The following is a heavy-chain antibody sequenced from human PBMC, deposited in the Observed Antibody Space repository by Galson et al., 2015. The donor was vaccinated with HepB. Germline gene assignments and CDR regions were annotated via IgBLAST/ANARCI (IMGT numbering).Heavy chain of an antibody. CDR1: GFTFSSYG. J-gene: IGHJ6*03. CDR3: AKVLWFRELLSYMDV. Sequence: SLRLSCAASGFTFSSYGMHWVRQAPGKGLEWVAVISYDGSNKYYADSVKGRFTISRDNSKNTLYLQMNSLRAEDTAVYYCAKVLWFRELLSYMDVWGKGTTVTVSS. CDR2: ISYDGSNK. V-gene: IGHV3-30*18. D-gene: IGHD3-10*01.